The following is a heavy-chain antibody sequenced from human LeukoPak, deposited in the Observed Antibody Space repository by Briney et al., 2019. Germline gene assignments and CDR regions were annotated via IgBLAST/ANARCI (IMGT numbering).Heavy chain of an antibody. CDR2: IYTSGST. CDR3: VTTHSSWYSSFDF. D-gene: IGHD6-13*01. CDR1: GGSISSGSYY. J-gene: IGHJ4*02. V-gene: IGHV4-61*02. Sequence: NASQTLSLTCTVSGGSISSGSYYWHWIREPAGKGLEWIARIYTSGSTNYNPSLKSRVTISVDTSKNQFSLKLSSVTAADTAIYYCVTTHSSWYSSFDFWGQGTLVTVSS.